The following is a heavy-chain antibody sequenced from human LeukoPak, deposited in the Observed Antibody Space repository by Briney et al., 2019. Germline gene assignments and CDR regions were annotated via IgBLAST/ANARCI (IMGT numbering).Heavy chain of an antibody. J-gene: IGHJ4*02. CDR2: INHSGST. Sequence: PSETLSLTCTVSGGSIISSSYYWGWIRQPPGKGLEWIGEINHSGSTNYNPSLKSRVTISVDTSKNQFSLKLSSVTAADTAVYYCARGEVSSGWYYFDYWGQGTLVTVSS. CDR3: ARGEVSSGWYYFDY. CDR1: GGSIISSSYY. V-gene: IGHV4-39*07. D-gene: IGHD6-19*01.